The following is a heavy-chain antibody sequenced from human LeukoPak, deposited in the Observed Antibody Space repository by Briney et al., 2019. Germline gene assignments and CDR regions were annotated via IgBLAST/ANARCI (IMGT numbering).Heavy chain of an antibody. J-gene: IGHJ3*02. V-gene: IGHV3-30*18. CDR2: ISYDGSNK. Sequence: PGRSLRLSCAASGFTFSSYGMHWVRQAPGKGLEWVAVISYDGSNKYYAGSVKGRFTISRDNSKNTLYLQMNSLRAEDTAVYYCANLVGATKSRAFDIWGQGTMVTVSS. CDR1: GFTFSSYG. D-gene: IGHD1-26*01. CDR3: ANLVGATKSRAFDI.